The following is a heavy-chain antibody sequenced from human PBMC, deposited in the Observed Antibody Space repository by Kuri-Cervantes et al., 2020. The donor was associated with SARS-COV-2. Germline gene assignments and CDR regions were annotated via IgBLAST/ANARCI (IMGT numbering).Heavy chain of an antibody. CDR2: IIPIMGTE. CDR1: GGTFSSNA. CDR3: TKDLAGLGMTH. J-gene: IGHJ4*02. V-gene: IGHV1-69*04. D-gene: IGHD7-27*01. Sequence: SVKVSCKASGGTFSSNAISWVRQAPGQGLEWMGRIIPIMGTEKFAQKFQGRVTISVDKSTTTAYMELSSLRSEDTAVYYCTKDLAGLGMTHWGQGTLVTVSS.